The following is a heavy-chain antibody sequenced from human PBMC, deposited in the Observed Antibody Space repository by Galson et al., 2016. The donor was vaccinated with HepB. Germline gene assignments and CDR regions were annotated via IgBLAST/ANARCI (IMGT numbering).Heavy chain of an antibody. CDR1: GFTFSSYA. D-gene: IGHD6-19*01. J-gene: IGHJ6*02. V-gene: IGHV3-23*01. Sequence: SLRLSCAASGFTFSSYAMSWVRQAPGKGLEWVSGISGSGDLKYYADSVKGRFTISRDNPKNTLYLQMKSPRVDDTAVYYCAKIWGKSSGWYGSSYYQYGMDVWGQGTTVSVSS. CDR3: AKIWGKSSGWYGSSYYQYGMDV. CDR2: ISGSGDLK.